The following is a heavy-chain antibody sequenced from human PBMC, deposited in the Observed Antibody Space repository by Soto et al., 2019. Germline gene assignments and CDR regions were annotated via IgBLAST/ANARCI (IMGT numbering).Heavy chain of an antibody. CDR1: GFTFRSYS. CDR3: ARDLFGGGVVLSNWFDP. D-gene: IGHD2-2*01. CDR2: ISSSSSTI. J-gene: IGHJ5*02. Sequence: GGSLRLSCAASGFTFRSYSMNWVRQAPGKGLEWVSHISSSSSTIYYADSVKGRFTISRDNAKNSLYLQMNSLRAEDTAVYYCARDLFGGGVVLSNWFDPWGQGTLVTVSS. V-gene: IGHV3-48*01.